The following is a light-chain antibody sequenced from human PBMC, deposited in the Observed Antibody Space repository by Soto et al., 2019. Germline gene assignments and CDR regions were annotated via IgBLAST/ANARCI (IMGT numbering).Light chain of an antibody. CDR2: KAS. CDR1: QTISCW. V-gene: IGKV1-5*03. Sequence: IQMTQSPSTLSGSVGDRVTITCRASQTISCWLAWYQQKPGKAPKLLIYKASTLKSGVPPRFSGSGSGTEFTLTISSLQPDDFATYYCQHYNSYSEAFGQGTKVDIK. CDR3: QHYNSYSEA. J-gene: IGKJ1*01.